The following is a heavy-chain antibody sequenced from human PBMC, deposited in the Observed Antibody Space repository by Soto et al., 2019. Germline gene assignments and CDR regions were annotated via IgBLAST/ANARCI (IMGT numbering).Heavy chain of an antibody. CDR2: IYYSGST. V-gene: IGHV4-39*01. CDR3: ARHTPAISISDH. J-gene: IGHJ4*02. CDR1: GGSISSISYY. D-gene: IGHD2-15*01. Sequence: SVTLSLTCTVSGGSISSISYYWGWIRQPPGKGLEWIGSIYYSGSTYYNPSLKSRVTISVDTSKNQFSLKLSSVTAADTAVYYCARHTPAISISDHWGQGTLVTISS.